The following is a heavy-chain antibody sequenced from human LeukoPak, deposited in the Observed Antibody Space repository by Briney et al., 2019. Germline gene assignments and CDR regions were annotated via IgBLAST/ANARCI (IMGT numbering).Heavy chain of an antibody. J-gene: IGHJ4*02. CDR2: IYSGGST. CDR3: ARAEALYYFDY. V-gene: IGHV3-53*01. Sequence: GGSLRLSCAASGFTVSSNYMSWVRQAPGKGLEWVSVIYSGGSTYYADSVKGRFTISRDNSKNTLYLQMNSLRAEDTAVYYCARAEALYYFDYWGQGTLVTVSS. CDR1: GFTVSSNY. D-gene: IGHD1-14*01.